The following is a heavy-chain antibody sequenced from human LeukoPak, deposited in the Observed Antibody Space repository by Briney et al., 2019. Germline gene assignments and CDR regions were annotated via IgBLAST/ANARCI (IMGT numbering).Heavy chain of an antibody. V-gene: IGHV3-23*01. CDR3: AKALTIFGELTPTDY. CDR2: ISGSGDNT. Sequence: PGGSLRLSCAASGFTFSSYSMNWVRQAPGKGLEWISSISGSGDNTYYADSVKGRFTISRDNSKNTLYLQMNSLRVEDTAVYYCAKALTIFGELTPTDYWGQGTLVTVSS. CDR1: GFTFSSYS. D-gene: IGHD3-3*01. J-gene: IGHJ4*02.